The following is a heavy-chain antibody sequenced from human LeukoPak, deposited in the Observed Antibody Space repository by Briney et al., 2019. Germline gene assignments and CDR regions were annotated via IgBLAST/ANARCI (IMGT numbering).Heavy chain of an antibody. J-gene: IGHJ4*02. CDR1: GFAFSSYA. D-gene: IGHD3-3*01. CDR2: ISGSGGST. CDR3: AKIVYYDFWSGNDY. Sequence: GGSLRLSCAASGFAFSSYAMRWVRQAPGKGLEWVSAISGSGGSTYYADSVKGRFTISRDNSKNTLYLQMNSLRAEDTAVYYCAKIVYYDFWSGNDYWGQGTLVTVSS. V-gene: IGHV3-23*01.